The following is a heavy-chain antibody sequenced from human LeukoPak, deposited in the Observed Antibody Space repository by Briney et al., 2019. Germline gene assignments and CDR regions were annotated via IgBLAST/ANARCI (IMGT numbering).Heavy chain of an antibody. Sequence: ASVKVSCKASGYTFTSYYMHWVRQAPGQGLEWMGIINPSGGSTSYAQKFQGRVTMTRDTSTSTAYMDLRSLSSDDTAVYYCGRVDMATTKDYWGQGTLVTVSS. CDR1: GYTFTSYY. V-gene: IGHV1-46*01. CDR2: INPSGGST. J-gene: IGHJ4*02. CDR3: GRVDMATTKDY. D-gene: IGHD5-24*01.